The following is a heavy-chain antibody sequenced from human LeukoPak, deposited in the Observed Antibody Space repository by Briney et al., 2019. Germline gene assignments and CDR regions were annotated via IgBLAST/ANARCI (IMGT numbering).Heavy chain of an antibody. CDR2: ISYDGSNK. Sequence: PGGSLRLSCAASGFTFSSYAMHWVRQAPGKGLEWVAVISYDGSNKYYADSVKGRFTISRDNSKNTLYLQMNSLRAEDTAVYYCARGLPAAMGGDAFDIWGQGTMVTVSS. V-gene: IGHV3-30*04. D-gene: IGHD2-2*01. J-gene: IGHJ3*02. CDR1: GFTFSSYA. CDR3: ARGLPAAMGGDAFDI.